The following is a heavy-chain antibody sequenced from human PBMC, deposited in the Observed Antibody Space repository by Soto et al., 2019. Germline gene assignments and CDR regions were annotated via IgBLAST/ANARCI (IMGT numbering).Heavy chain of an antibody. CDR1: GYTFTSYD. CDR2: MNPNSGNT. V-gene: IGHV1-8*01. D-gene: IGHD6-6*01. CDR3: ERAGRIAARRGGAGGMDV. J-gene: IGHJ6*02. Sequence: QVQLVQSGAEVKKPGASVKVSCKASGYTFTSYDINWVRQATGQGLEWMGWMNPNSGNTGNAQKLQGRDARNRNTSVRTAYMELSSLRSEDTAVYDWERAGRIAARRGGAGGMDVWGQGTTVTVSS.